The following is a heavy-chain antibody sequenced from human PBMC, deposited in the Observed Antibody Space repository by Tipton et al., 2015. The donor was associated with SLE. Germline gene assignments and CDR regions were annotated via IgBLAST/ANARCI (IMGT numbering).Heavy chain of an antibody. CDR2: MYYSGST. D-gene: IGHD1-26*01. V-gene: IGHV4-59*01. J-gene: IGHJ4*02. CDR1: GGSITSYY. CDR3: ARGSRVEEDLDY. Sequence: LRLSCTVSGGSITSYYWSWIRQPPGKGLEWIGYMYYSGSTNYNPSLKSRVTISVDTSKNQFSLKLNSVTAADTAVYYCARGSRVEEDLDYWGPGTLVTVSS.